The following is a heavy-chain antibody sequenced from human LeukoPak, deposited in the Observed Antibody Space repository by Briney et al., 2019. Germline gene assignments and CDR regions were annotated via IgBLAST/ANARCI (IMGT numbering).Heavy chain of an antibody. CDR1: GASISSGGYY. CDR2: IYYSRST. J-gene: IGHJ4*02. V-gene: IGHV4-30-4*01. Sequence: SETLSLNCTVSGASISSGGYYWNWIRQPPGKGLEWIGYIYYSRSTSYSPSLKSRLTISVDTSKNQFSLKLSSVTAADTAVYYCARDGYNSGYFDYWCQGTLVTVSS. D-gene: IGHD5-24*01. CDR3: ARDGYNSGYFDY.